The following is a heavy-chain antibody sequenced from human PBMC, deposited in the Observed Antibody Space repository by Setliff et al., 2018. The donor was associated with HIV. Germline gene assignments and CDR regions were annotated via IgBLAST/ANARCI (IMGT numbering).Heavy chain of an antibody. CDR2: INHSGGT. D-gene: IGHD6-6*01. CDR3: ATRPRIAARPFDY. CDR1: GRSFSGYY. Sequence: SETLSLTCAVYGRSFSGYYWNWIRQSPGKGLEWIGEINHSGGTNYNPSLKSRVTMSVDTSKNQFSLELTSLTAADTAVYYCATRPRIAARPFDYWGQGMLVTVSS. J-gene: IGHJ4*02. V-gene: IGHV4-34*01.